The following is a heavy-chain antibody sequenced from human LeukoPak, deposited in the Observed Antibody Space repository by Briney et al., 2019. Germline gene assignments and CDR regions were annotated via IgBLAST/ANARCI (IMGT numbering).Heavy chain of an antibody. Sequence: GGSLRLSCAASGFTFSGYAMSWVRQAPGKGLEWVSGIGGSGGSTYYADSVKGRLTISRDNSKNTLYLQMNSLRAEDTAVYYCAKGRYYGSGKWGYFEYWGQGTLVTVS. J-gene: IGHJ4*02. D-gene: IGHD3-10*01. CDR1: GFTFSGYA. CDR3: AKGRYYGSGKWGYFEY. V-gene: IGHV3-23*01. CDR2: IGGSGGST.